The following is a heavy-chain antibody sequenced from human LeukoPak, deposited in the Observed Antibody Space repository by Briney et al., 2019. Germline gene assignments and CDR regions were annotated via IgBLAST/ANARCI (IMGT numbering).Heavy chain of an antibody. D-gene: IGHD3-10*01. CDR1: GGSISSSSYY. J-gene: IGHJ4*02. CDR2: IYYNGST. Sequence: DTLSLTCTVSGGSISSSSYYWGWIRQPPGKGLEWIGSIYYNGSTYYNPSLKSRVTISVDTSKNQLSLKLSSVTAADSAVYYCARLPNRGVFDYWGQGTLVTVPS. V-gene: IGHV4-39*01. CDR3: ARLPNRGVFDY.